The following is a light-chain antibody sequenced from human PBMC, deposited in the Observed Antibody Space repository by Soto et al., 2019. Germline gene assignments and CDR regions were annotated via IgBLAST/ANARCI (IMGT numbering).Light chain of an antibody. CDR1: QAIGIY. CDR3: QKYSGAPQT. V-gene: IGKV1-27*01. J-gene: IGKJ1*01. Sequence: DIQMTQSPSSLSTSVGDRVTITCQASQAIGIYLAWYQQKPGKVPKLLIYAASTLQSGVPSRFSGSGSGTDFTLTINSLQPEDVATYYCQKYSGAPQTFGQGTKVEIK. CDR2: AAS.